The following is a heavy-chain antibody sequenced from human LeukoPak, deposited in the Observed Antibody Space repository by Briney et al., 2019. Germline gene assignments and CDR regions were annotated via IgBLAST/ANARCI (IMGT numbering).Heavy chain of an antibody. CDR1: GGSISSSSYY. CDR3: ASIYCSGGSCSFDY. Sequence: SETLSLTCTVSGGSISSSSYYWGWIRQPPGKGLEWIGSIYYSGSTYYNPSLKSRVTISVDTSKNQFSLKLSSVTAADTAVYYCASIYCSGGSCSFDYWGQGTLVTVSS. J-gene: IGHJ4*02. CDR2: IYYSGST. D-gene: IGHD2-15*01. V-gene: IGHV4-39*07.